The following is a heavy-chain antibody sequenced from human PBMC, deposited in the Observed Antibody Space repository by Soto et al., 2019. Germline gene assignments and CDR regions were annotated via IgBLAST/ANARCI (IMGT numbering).Heavy chain of an antibody. CDR3: AREIRDIVVVPPRAYYGMDV. CDR2: INHSGST. Sequence: SETLSLTCAVYGGSFSGYYWSWIRQPPGKGLEWIGEINHSGSTNYNPSLKSRVTISVDTSKNQFSLKLSSVTAADTAVYYCAREIRDIVVVPPRAYYGMDVWGQGTTVTVSS. CDR1: GGSFSGYY. D-gene: IGHD2-2*01. V-gene: IGHV4-34*01. J-gene: IGHJ6*02.